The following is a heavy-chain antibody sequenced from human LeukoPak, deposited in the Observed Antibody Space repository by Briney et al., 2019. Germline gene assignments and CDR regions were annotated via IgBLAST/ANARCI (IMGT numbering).Heavy chain of an antibody. CDR3: ASNPPNTGDFYY. Sequence: ASVKVSSKTSGYTFTNLDINWPRQAPGQGLEWMGWMSPNSGDTGYAQKFQGRVSMTRDTSISTAYMELSSLRSEDTAVYYCASNPPNTGDFYYWGLGSLVTVSS. V-gene: IGHV1-8*01. CDR1: GYTFTNLD. CDR2: MSPNSGDT. J-gene: IGHJ4*02. D-gene: IGHD1-1*01.